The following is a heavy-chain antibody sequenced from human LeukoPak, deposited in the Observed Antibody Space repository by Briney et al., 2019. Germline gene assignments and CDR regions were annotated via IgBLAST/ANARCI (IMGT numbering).Heavy chain of an antibody. Sequence: GRSLRLSCAASGFTFSSYAMHWVRQAPGKGLEWVAVISYDGSNKYYADSVKGRFTISGDNSKNTLYLQMNSLRAEDTAVYYCAREVVVRGVNADYYYMDVWGKGTTVTVSS. D-gene: IGHD3-10*01. V-gene: IGHV3-30-3*01. CDR2: ISYDGSNK. J-gene: IGHJ6*03. CDR3: AREVVVRGVNADYYYMDV. CDR1: GFTFSSYA.